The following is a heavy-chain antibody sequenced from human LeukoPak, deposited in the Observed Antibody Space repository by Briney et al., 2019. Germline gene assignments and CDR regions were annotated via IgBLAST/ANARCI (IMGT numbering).Heavy chain of an antibody. Sequence: GGSLRLSCAASGFTFSSYAMSWVRQAPGKGLEWVSAISGSGGSTYYADSVKGRFTISRDSSKNTLFLQMNSLRVEDTAVYYCAKHSGSYYDANFDYWGQGTLVTVSS. CDR1: GFTFSSYA. D-gene: IGHD1-26*01. J-gene: IGHJ4*02. CDR2: ISGSGGST. V-gene: IGHV3-23*01. CDR3: AKHSGSYYDANFDY.